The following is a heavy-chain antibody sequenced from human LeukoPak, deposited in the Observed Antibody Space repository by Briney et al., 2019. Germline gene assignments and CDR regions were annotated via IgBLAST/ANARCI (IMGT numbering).Heavy chain of an antibody. CDR1: GYSFTSYW. Sequence: GESLKISCKGSGYSFTSYWITWVRQMPGRGLEWMGTVDPTDSYSTYSPSFQGHVTISADKSISTAYLQWISLKDSDTAMYYCARHAGRGDAFDIWGQGTMVTVSS. V-gene: IGHV5-10-1*01. CDR3: ARHAGRGDAFDI. CDR2: VDPTDSYS. D-gene: IGHD3-10*01. J-gene: IGHJ3*02.